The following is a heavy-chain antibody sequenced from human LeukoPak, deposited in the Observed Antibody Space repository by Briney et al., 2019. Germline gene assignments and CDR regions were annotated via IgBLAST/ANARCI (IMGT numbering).Heavy chain of an antibody. CDR1: GFTFSSYS. V-gene: IGHV3-21*01. Sequence: GGSLRLSCAASGFTFSSYSMIWVRQAPGKGPEWVSSMSSGSTYIYHADSVKGRFTISRDNAKNLLYLQMNSLRAEDTAVYYCARDNGRYCSGGSCYSDGNDYWGQGTLVTVSS. CDR2: MSSGSTYI. D-gene: IGHD2-15*01. CDR3: ARDNGRYCSGGSCYSDGNDY. J-gene: IGHJ4*02.